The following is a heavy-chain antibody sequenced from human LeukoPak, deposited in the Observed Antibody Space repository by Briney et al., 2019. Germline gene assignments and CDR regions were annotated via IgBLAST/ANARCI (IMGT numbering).Heavy chain of an antibody. CDR2: IRYDGSNK. CDR1: GFTFSSYG. CDR3: AKDSSTVTTVYYMDV. Sequence: PGGSLRLSCAASGFTFSSYGMHWVRQAPGKGLEWVAFIRYDGSNKYYADSVKGRFTISRDNSKNTLYLQMNSLGAEDTAVYYCAKDSSTVTTVYYMDVWGKGTTVTISS. J-gene: IGHJ6*03. V-gene: IGHV3-30*02. D-gene: IGHD4-17*01.